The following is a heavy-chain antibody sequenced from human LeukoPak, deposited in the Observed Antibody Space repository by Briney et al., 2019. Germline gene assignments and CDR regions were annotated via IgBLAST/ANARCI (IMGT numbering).Heavy chain of an antibody. D-gene: IGHD5-24*01. J-gene: IGHJ4*02. V-gene: IGHV3-30*09. Sequence: GGSLRLSCAASKFTFNNYAMHWVRQAPGKGLEWVSIISSDGSNKYYADSVKGRFAISRDNSNNTLYLQMNSLRAEDTAVYYCARRSRDGWYFDYWGQGTLVTVSS. CDR1: KFTFNNYA. CDR3: ARRSRDGWYFDY. CDR2: ISSDGSNK.